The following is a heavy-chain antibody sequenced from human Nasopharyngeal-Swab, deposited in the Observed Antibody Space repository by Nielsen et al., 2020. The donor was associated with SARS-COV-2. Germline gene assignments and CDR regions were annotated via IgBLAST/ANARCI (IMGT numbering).Heavy chain of an antibody. CDR2: LYYHGNT. D-gene: IGHD6-13*01. CDR1: GVSISYSTFY. V-gene: IGHV4-39*01. J-gene: IGHJ4*02. Sequence: SETLSLTCTVSGVSISYSTFYCGLIRQPPGKGLDFLGHLYYHGNTYQNPSLKSRLTISVDKSKNQFSLQLSSVTAADTAVYYCVRSSSWYYFDYWAQGTQITVSS. CDR3: VRSSSWYYFDY.